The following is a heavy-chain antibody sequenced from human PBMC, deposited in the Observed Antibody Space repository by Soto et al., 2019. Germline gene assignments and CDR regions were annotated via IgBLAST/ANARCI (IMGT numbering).Heavy chain of an antibody. CDR3: ARAPTRGGGSYFDY. D-gene: IGHD3-16*01. CDR1: GFTFSSYA. J-gene: IGHJ4*02. V-gene: IGHV3-30-3*01. CDR2: ISYDGSNK. Sequence: QVQLVESGGGVVQPGRSPRLSCAASGFTFSSYAMHWVRQAPGKGLEWVAVISYDGSNKYYADSVKGRFTISRDNSKNTLYLQMNSLRAEDTAVYYCARAPTRGGGSYFDYWGQGTLVTVSS.